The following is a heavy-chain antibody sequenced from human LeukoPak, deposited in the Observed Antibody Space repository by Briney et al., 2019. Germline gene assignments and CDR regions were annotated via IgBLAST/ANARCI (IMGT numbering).Heavy chain of an antibody. D-gene: IGHD3-22*01. J-gene: IGHJ5*02. CDR1: GVSISSGDYY. CDR2: MYYSGST. Sequence: SQTLSLTCTVSGVSISSGDYYWTWIRQPPGKGLEWIAYMYYSGSTYYNQSLKSRVTISLDTSKNQFSLKLSSVTAADTAVYYCARPYYYDSRIDPWGQGTLVTVSS. CDR3: ARPYYYDSRIDP. V-gene: IGHV4-30-4*01.